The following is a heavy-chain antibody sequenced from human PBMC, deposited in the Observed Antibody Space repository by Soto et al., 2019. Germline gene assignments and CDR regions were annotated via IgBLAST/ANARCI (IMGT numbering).Heavy chain of an antibody. CDR3: ARALRSSSSGVDY. CDR1: GFTFSSYS. CDR2: ISSNGGST. D-gene: IGHD6-6*01. J-gene: IGHJ4*02. V-gene: IGHV3-64*02. Sequence: GGSLRLSCAASGFTFSSYSMHWVRQAPGKGLEYVSAISSNGGSTYYADSVKGRFTISRENSKNTLYLQMGSLRAEDMAVYYCARALRSSSSGVDYWGQGTLVNVSS.